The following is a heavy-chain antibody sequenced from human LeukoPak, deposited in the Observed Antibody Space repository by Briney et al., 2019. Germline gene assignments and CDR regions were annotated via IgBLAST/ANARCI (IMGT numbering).Heavy chain of an antibody. Sequence: SETLSLTCTVSGGSVSSGSYYWSWIRQPPGKGLEWIGYIYYSGSTNYNPSLKSRVTISVDTSKNQFSLKLSSVTAADTAVYYCAGNSSGWPKVDYWGQGTLVTVSS. CDR3: AGNSSGWPKVDY. D-gene: IGHD6-19*01. J-gene: IGHJ4*02. CDR2: IYYSGST. CDR1: GGSVSSGSYY. V-gene: IGHV4-61*01.